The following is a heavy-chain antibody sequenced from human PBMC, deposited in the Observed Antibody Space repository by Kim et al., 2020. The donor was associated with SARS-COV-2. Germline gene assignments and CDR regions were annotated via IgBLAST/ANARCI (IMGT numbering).Heavy chain of an antibody. J-gene: IGHJ6*02. CDR3: ARGGDYYYSMDV. CDR1: GFSFSSYA. D-gene: IGHD3-16*01. V-gene: IGHV3-23*01. CDR2: ISVSGAST. Sequence: GGSLRLSCVASGFSFSSYAMSWARQAPGEGLEWVSTISVSGASTNYADSVRGRFTISRDDSQNTLYLHMSSLRAEDTALYHCARGGDYYYSMDVWGQGTTVTVSS.